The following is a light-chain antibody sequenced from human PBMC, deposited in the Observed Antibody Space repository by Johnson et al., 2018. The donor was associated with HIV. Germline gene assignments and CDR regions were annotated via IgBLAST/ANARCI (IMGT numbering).Light chain of an antibody. CDR2: DNN. CDR3: GTWDSSLSAGV. Sequence: QSALTQPPSVSAAPGQKVTISCSGSSSNIGNNYVSWYQQLPGTAPKLLIYDNNKRPSGIPDRFSGSKSGTSATLGITGLPTGDEADYYCGTWDSSLSAGVFGTGTKVTVL. CDR1: SSNIGNNY. V-gene: IGLV1-51*01. J-gene: IGLJ1*01.